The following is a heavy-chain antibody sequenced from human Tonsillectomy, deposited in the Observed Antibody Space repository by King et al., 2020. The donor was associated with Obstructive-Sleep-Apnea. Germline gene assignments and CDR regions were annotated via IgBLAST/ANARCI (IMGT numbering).Heavy chain of an antibody. CDR1: GGSISSGDNY. J-gene: IGHJ4*02. Sequence: LQLQESGPGLVKPSQTLSLTCTVSGGSISSGDNYWSWIRQPPGKGLEGIGDIYYSGSTYYNPSLKSRVTISVDTSKNQFSLKLSSVSAPDTAVYYCASLEFDYWGQGTLVTVSS. V-gene: IGHV4-30-4*01. CDR2: IYYSGST. D-gene: IGHD3-3*01. CDR3: ASLEFDY.